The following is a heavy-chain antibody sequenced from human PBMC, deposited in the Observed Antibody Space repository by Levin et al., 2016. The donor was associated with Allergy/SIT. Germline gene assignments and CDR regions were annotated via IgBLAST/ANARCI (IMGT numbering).Heavy chain of an antibody. D-gene: IGHD5-12*01. V-gene: IGHV3-74*01. CDR3: ARDSGLLDY. J-gene: IGHJ4*02. Sequence: LSLTCAASGFTFSSHWMHWVRQVPGKGLVWVSRINGDGSSTSYADSVKGRLTISRDNVKNSLYLQMNSLRAEDTALYYCARDSGLLDYWGQGTLVTVSS. CDR2: INGDGSST. CDR1: GFTFSSHW.